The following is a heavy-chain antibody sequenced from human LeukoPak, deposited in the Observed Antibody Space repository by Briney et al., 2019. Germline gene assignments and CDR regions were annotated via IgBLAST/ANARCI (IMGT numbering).Heavy chain of an antibody. D-gene: IGHD1-26*01. Sequence: PSETLSLTCTVSGVSISIGSYHWGWIRQPAGKGLEWIGRIYTSGSTKYNSSLESRVTILVEPAKNQLSLKLSSVTAADTAVYYCVGGGTYPDAFDVWGRGTMVTVSS. V-gene: IGHV4-61*02. CDR1: GVSISIGSYH. CDR2: IYTSGST. CDR3: VGGGTYPDAFDV. J-gene: IGHJ3*01.